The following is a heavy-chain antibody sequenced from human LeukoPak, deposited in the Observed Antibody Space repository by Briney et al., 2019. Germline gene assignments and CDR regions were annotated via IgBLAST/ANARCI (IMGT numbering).Heavy chain of an antibody. CDR2: IIPILGIA. CDR1: GCTFSSYA. Sequence: SVKVSCKASGCTFSSYAISWVRQAPGQGLEWMGRIIPILGIANYAQKFQGRVTITADKSTSTAYMELSSLRSEDTAVYYCARAQDCSGGSCHFDYWGQGTLVTVSS. V-gene: IGHV1-69*10. J-gene: IGHJ4*02. D-gene: IGHD2-15*01. CDR3: ARAQDCSGGSCHFDY.